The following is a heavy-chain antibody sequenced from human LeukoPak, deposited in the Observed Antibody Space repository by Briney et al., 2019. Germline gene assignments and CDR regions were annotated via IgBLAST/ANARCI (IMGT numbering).Heavy chain of an antibody. Sequence: GGSLRLSCAASGFTFSNYWMHWVRQAPGKGLVWVSRIKSDGSRTDYADSVKGRFTISRDNVKNTLYLQMNSLRAEDTAVYYCARELPFDYWGQGTLVTVSS. CDR3: ARELPFDY. D-gene: IGHD2-15*01. CDR2: IKSDGSRT. CDR1: GFTFSNYW. V-gene: IGHV3-74*01. J-gene: IGHJ4*02.